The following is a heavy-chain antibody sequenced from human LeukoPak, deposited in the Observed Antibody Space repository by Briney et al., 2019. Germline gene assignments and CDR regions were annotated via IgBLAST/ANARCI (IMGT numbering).Heavy chain of an antibody. CDR3: ARAMVRGVDWFDP. J-gene: IGHJ5*02. CDR1: GYTFSDYY. Sequence: PGGSLRLSCAASGYTFSDYYMSWIRQAPGKGLEWVSYISSSGSTIYYADSVKGRFTISRDNPKNSLYLQMNSLRAEDTAVYYCARAMVRGVDWFDPWGQGTLVTVSS. CDR2: ISSSGSTI. V-gene: IGHV3-11*04. D-gene: IGHD3-10*01.